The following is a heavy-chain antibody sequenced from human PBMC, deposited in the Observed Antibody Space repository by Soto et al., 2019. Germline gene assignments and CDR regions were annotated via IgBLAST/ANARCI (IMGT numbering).Heavy chain of an antibody. CDR2: ISIRGSNE. J-gene: IGHJ4*02. Sequence: QVQLVESGGGVVQPGKSLRLSCAASGFTFSSYAMHWVRQAPGKGLEWVTVISIRGSNEYYAESVRGRFTISRDDSKNTLYLQIDSRRVEDAAVYYCARGTMGARQLLDYWGQGTLFTVSS. CDR1: GFTFSSYA. D-gene: IGHD1-26*01. V-gene: IGHV3-30*03. CDR3: ARGTMGARQLLDY.